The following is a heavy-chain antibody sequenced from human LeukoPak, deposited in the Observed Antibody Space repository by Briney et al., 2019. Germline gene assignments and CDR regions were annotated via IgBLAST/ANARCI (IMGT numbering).Heavy chain of an antibody. V-gene: IGHV1-2*02. D-gene: IGHD4-17*01. CDR1: GYTFTDYY. Sequence: ASVKVSCRASGYTFTDYYIHWVRQAPGQGLEWMGWINPNSGGTNYAQKFQGRVTMTRDTSISTAYMEPSRLRSDDTAVYYCARYGSWFDPWGQGSLVTVSS. CDR2: INPNSGGT. CDR3: ARYGSWFDP. J-gene: IGHJ5*02.